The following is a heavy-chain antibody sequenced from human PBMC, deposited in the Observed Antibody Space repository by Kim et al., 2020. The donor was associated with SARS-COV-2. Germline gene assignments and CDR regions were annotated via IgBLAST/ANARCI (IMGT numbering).Heavy chain of an antibody. Sequence: GGSLRLSCAASGFTFSSYTMTWVRQAPGKGLQWVSAISGSGSSTYYADSVKGRFTISRDISKNTLYLQMNSLRAEDTAVYYCARGQHLMNWGQGTLVTVSS. CDR2: ISGSGSST. J-gene: IGHJ4*02. CDR1: GFTFSSYT. CDR3: ARGQHLMN. D-gene: IGHD6-13*01. V-gene: IGHV3-23*01.